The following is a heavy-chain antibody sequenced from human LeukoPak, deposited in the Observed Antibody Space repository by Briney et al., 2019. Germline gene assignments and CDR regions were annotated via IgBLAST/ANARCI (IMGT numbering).Heavy chain of an antibody. CDR2: MNPNSGNT. V-gene: IGHV1-8*01. CDR1: GYTFTSYD. Sequence: ASVKVSCKASGYTFTSYDMNWVRQATGQGLEWMGWMNPNSGNTGYAQKFQGRVTMTRNTSISTAYMELSSLRSEDTAVYYCMLYYDSSGNEGWFDPWGQGTLVTVSS. J-gene: IGHJ5*02. D-gene: IGHD3-22*01. CDR3: MLYYDSSGNEGWFDP.